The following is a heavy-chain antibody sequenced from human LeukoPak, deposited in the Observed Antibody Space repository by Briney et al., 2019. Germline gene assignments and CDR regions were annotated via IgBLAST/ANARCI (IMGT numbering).Heavy chain of an antibody. CDR1: GFTFSDYG. V-gene: IGHV3-30*02. CDR3: AKERYCSTTTCPFDS. Sequence: GGSLRLSCAASGFTFSDYGMHWVRQAPGKGLEWVAFIRYDGNNEYYADSEKGRFTISRDNSKNALFLQMDSLRLEDTAVYYCAKERYCSTTTCPFDSWGQGTLVTVSS. D-gene: IGHD2-2*01. CDR2: IRYDGNNE. J-gene: IGHJ4*02.